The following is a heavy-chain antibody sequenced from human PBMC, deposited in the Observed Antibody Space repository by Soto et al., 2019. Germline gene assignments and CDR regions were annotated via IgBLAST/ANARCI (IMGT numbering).Heavy chain of an antibody. CDR3: ARVLGTDSSGYYIDY. Sequence: ASVKVSCKASGYTFTSYYKHWGRQPPAQWLEWMGIINPSGGSTSYAQKYQGRVTMTSDTSTSTVCMELCGLRSEDTAVYYCARVLGTDSSGYYIDYWGQGTLVSVSS. D-gene: IGHD3-22*01. V-gene: IGHV1-46*01. J-gene: IGHJ4*02. CDR1: GYTFTSYY. CDR2: INPSGGST.